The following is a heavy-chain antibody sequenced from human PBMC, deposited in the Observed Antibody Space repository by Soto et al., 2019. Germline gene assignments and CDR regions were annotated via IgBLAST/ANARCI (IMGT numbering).Heavy chain of an antibody. CDR3: ARDLQGFLTLDNADGSHI. J-gene: IGHJ3*02. V-gene: IGHV3-11*01. D-gene: IGHD1-1*01. CDR2: ISSSGTTV. Sequence: GGSLRLSCAASGFTFRDYDMGWIRRAPGKGLHWISYISSSGTTVYYADSVKGRFTASSDNAENSLYLQMNSLGVEDTAVYYRARDLQGFLTLDNADGSHIWRRGTMVTVSS. CDR1: GFTFRDYD.